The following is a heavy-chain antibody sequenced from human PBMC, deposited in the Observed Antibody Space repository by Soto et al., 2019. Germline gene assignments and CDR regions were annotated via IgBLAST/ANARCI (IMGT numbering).Heavy chain of an antibody. CDR3: ARDPAWGSLDY. J-gene: IGHJ4*02. V-gene: IGHV3-7*01. CDR1: GFTFSNSW. D-gene: IGHD7-27*01. Sequence: EVQLVESGGGLVQPGGSLRLSCAAFGFTFSNSWMSWVRQAPGKGLEWVADINPVESEKYYVDSVKGRFTVSGDNAKNSLYLQMNSLRVEDTALYYCARDPAWGSLDYWGLGTLVTVSS. CDR2: INPVESEK.